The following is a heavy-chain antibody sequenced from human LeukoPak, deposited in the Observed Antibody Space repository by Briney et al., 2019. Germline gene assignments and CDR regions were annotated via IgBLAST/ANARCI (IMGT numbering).Heavy chain of an antibody. CDR1: GFTFSSYS. CDR2: ICSSSSYI. J-gene: IGHJ5*02. CDR3: ARDIPTHCSGGSCHGTPWFDP. D-gene: IGHD2-15*01. V-gene: IGHV3-21*01. Sequence: GGSLRLSCAASGFTFSSYSMNWVRQAPGKGLEWVSSICSSSSYIYYADSVNGRFTISRDNAKNSLYLQMNSLRAEDTAVYYCARDIPTHCSGGSCHGTPWFDPWGQGTLVTVSS.